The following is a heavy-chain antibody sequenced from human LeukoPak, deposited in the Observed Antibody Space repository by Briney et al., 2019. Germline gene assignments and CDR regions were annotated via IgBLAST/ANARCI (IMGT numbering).Heavy chain of an antibody. CDR2: ISSGGSTI. CDR1: GFTFSDYY. V-gene: IGHV3-11*01. CDR3: AKDLGVYCSTPSCPAVY. Sequence: GGSLRLSCAASGFTFSDYYMSWIRQAPGKGLEWVSYISSGGSTIYYADSVKGRFTISRDNAKNSLFLQMNSLRADDTAVYYCAKDLGVYCSTPSCPAVYWGQGTLVTVSS. D-gene: IGHD2-2*01. J-gene: IGHJ4*02.